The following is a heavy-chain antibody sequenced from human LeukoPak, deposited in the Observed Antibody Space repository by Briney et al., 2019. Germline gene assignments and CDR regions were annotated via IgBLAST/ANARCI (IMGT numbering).Heavy chain of an antibody. CDR1: GFTVSSNY. Sequence: GGSLRLSCAASGFTVSSNYMSWVRQAPGKGLEWVSVIYSGGSTYYADSVKGRFTISRDNSKNTLYLQMNSLRAEDTAVYYCAKDDPGGYDILTGYYSMGNYWGQGTLVTVSS. CDR2: IYSGGST. D-gene: IGHD3-9*01. CDR3: AKDDPGGYDILTGYYSMGNY. V-gene: IGHV3-53*01. J-gene: IGHJ4*02.